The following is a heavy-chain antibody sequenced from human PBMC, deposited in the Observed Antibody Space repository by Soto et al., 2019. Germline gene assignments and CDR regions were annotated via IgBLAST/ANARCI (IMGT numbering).Heavy chain of an antibody. J-gene: IGHJ5*02. Sequence: QVQLVQSGAEVKKPGSSVKVSCKASGGTFSSYAISWVRQAPGQGLEWMGGIIPIFGTANYAQKLQGRDTITAVESTSTAYMELSSMRSEDTAVYYCASGPPTSYFNWFDPWGQGTLVTVSS. CDR2: IIPIFGTA. D-gene: IGHD3-10*01. CDR1: GGTFSSYA. V-gene: IGHV1-69*01. CDR3: ASGPPTSYFNWFDP.